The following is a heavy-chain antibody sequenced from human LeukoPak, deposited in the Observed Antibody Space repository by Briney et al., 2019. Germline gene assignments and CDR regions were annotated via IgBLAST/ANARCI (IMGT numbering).Heavy chain of an antibody. CDR3: ARLRWQLVGPYFDY. Sequence: PSETLSLTCSFSGDSISTYYWSWIRQSPGKGLEWIGHIYSSGNTDYNSSLKSRVTISVDTSKSQFSLRLSSVTATDTAVDYCARLRWQLVGPYFDYWGRGILVTVSS. CDR2: IYSSGNT. CDR1: GDSISTYY. V-gene: IGHV4-59*01. D-gene: IGHD1-26*01. J-gene: IGHJ4*02.